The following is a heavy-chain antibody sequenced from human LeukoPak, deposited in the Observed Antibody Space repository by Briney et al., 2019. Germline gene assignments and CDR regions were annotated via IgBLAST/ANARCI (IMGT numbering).Heavy chain of an antibody. V-gene: IGHV3-48*03. J-gene: IGHJ2*01. Sequence: GGSLRLSCAASGFTFSTYEMHWVRQAPGKGLEWVSYISSSGSTIYYADSVKGRFTISRDNAKNSLYLQMNSLRAEDTAVYYCARTSDTSGRLYWYFDLWGRGTLVTVSS. D-gene: IGHD3-22*01. CDR1: GFTFSTYE. CDR3: ARTSDTSGRLYWYFDL. CDR2: ISSSGSTI.